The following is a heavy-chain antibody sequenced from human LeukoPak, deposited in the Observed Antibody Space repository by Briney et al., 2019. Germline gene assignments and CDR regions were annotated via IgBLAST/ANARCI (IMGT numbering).Heavy chain of an antibody. D-gene: IGHD6-13*01. V-gene: IGHV4-34*01. CDR1: GGSFSGYY. J-gene: IGHJ5*02. Sequence: SETLSLTCAVYGGSFSGYYWSWIRQPPGKGLEWIGEINHSGSTNYDPSLKSRVTISVDTSKNQFSLKLSSVTAADTAVYYCARGRQQLARGLGPWGQGTLVTVSS. CDR3: ARGRQQLARGLGP. CDR2: INHSGST.